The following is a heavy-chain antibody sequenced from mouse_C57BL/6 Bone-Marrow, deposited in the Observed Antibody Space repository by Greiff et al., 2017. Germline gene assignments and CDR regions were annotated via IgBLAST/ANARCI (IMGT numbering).Heavy chain of an antibody. Sequence: VQLQQSGPELVKPGASVKVSCKASGYAFTSYNMYWVKQSHGKSLEWIGDIDPYNGGTSYNQKFKGKATLTFDKSSSTAYMHLNSLTSEDSAVEYCAREDSWYFDVWGAGTTVTVSS. CDR2: IDPYNGGT. CDR1: GYAFTSYN. V-gene: IGHV1S135*01. J-gene: IGHJ1*01. CDR3: AREDSWYFDV.